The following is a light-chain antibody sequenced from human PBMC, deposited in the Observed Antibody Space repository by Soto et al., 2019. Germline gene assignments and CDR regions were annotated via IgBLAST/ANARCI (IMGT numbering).Light chain of an antibody. V-gene: IGLV2-8*01. CDR2: EVS. Sequence: QSALTQHPSASWSPGQSVTISCTGSSRDVGGYNYVSWYQQHPGKAPKLMIYEVSKRPSGVPDRFSGSNSGNTASLTVYGLQDEDEADYYYSSYAGSNNVVFGGGTKLTVL. J-gene: IGLJ2*01. CDR1: SRDVGGYNY. CDR3: SSYAGSNNVV.